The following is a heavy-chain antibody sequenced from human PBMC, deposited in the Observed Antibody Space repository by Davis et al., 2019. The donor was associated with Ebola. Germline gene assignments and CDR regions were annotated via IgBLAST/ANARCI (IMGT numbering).Heavy chain of an antibody. CDR2: IYPGDSDD. Sequence: GESLKISCKGSGYTFNNYWIGWVRQMPGKGLEWRGVIYPGDSDDSYSPSFQGQVTFSADKSINTAYLQWSSLKASDTAMYFCARRDTNKIARPYFDHWGQGTLVTVSS. V-gene: IGHV5-51*01. J-gene: IGHJ4*02. CDR1: GYTFNNYW. CDR3: ARRDTNKIARPYFDH. D-gene: IGHD2-8*01.